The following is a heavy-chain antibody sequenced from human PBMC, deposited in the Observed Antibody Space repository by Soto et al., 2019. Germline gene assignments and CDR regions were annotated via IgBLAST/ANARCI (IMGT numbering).Heavy chain of an antibody. CDR3: ATDAYDAYGWNWFDT. V-gene: IGHV4-31*11. CDR2: IYYSGST. D-gene: IGHD3-16*01. CDR1: GGSFSSGGYY. Sequence: SETLSLTCAVSGGSFSSGGYYWSWIRQHPGKGLEWIGYIYYSGSTYHNPSLKSRATISVDTSKNQFSLKLSSVTAAATAVYYCATDAYDAYGWNWFDTWGQGTLVTVSS. J-gene: IGHJ5*02.